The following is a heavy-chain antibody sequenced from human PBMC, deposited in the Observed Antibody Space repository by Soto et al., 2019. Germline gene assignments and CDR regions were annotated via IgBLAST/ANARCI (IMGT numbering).Heavy chain of an antibody. CDR3: GRGGREPVDV. D-gene: IGHD1-26*01. Sequence: EVQLVESGGGLVQPGGSLRLSCAASGFTLANYWIHWIRQAPGEGLVWVARINPEDTTTNYADSVKGRFSISRDNAKDTLSLLLNNLRGEDTAVYYCGRGGREPVDVWGQGTTVIVSS. J-gene: IGHJ6*02. V-gene: IGHV3-74*01. CDR2: INPEDTTT. CDR1: GFTLANYW.